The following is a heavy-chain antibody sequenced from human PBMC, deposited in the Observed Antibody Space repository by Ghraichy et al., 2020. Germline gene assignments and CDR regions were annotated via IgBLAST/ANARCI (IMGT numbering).Heavy chain of an antibody. CDR1: GFTFSSYA. V-gene: IGHV3-23*01. D-gene: IGHD3-22*01. J-gene: IGHJ1*01. Sequence: GGSLRLSCAASGFTFSSYAMSWVRQAPGKGLEWVSGISVSTSNTYYADSVTGRFTISRDNSKNTLYLQMNSLRAEDTAVYYCAKDPDPWGADSPGYYRDRYLQHWGQGTLVTVSS. CDR3: AKDPDPWGADSPGYYRDRYLQH. CDR2: ISVSTSNT.